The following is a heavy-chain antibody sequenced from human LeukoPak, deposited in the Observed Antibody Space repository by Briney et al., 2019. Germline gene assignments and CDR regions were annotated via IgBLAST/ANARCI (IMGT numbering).Heavy chain of an antibody. V-gene: IGHV3-30-3*01. D-gene: IGHD5-12*01. Sequence: GGSLRLSCAASGFTFSSYAMSWVRQAPGKGLEWVAVISYDGSNKYYADSVKGRFTISRDNSKNTLYLQMNSLRAGDTAVYYCARWGEYSGYDDDWGQGTLVTVSS. J-gene: IGHJ4*02. CDR2: ISYDGSNK. CDR3: ARWGEYSGYDDD. CDR1: GFTFSSYA.